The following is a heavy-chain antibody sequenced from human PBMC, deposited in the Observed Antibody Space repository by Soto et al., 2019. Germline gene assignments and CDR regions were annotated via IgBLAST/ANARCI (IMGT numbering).Heavy chain of an antibody. Sequence: GASVKVSCKASGYTFTSYAMHWVRQAPGQRLEWMGGIIPIFGTANYAQKFQGRVTITADESTSTAYMELSSLRSEDTAVYYCARSRRGHSSSWYYFDYWGQGTLVTVSS. CDR3: ARSRRGHSSSWYYFDY. CDR2: IIPIFGTA. V-gene: IGHV1-69*13. CDR1: GYTFTSYA. D-gene: IGHD6-13*01. J-gene: IGHJ4*02.